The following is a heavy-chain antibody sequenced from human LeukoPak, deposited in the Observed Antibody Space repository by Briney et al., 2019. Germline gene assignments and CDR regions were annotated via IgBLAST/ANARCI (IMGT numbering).Heavy chain of an antibody. V-gene: IGHV1-46*01. Sequence: GASVKVSCKASGYTFGTHWMHWVRQAPGQGLEWMGIINPSGDFRSYAQKFQGRVTVTRDMSTSTDYMELSSLRSEDTAVYYCARDNSVEDTAWWFDPWGQGTLVTVSS. D-gene: IGHD4-23*01. CDR3: ARDNSVEDTAWWFDP. J-gene: IGHJ5*02. CDR1: GYTFGTHW. CDR2: INPSGDFR.